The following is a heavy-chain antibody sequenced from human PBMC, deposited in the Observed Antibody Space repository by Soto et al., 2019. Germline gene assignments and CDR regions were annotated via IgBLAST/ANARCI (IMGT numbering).Heavy chain of an antibody. V-gene: IGHV1-3*01. CDR1: GYTFNSYA. Sequence: ASVKVSCKASGYTFNSYAMNWVRQAPGQRLEWMGWINAGNGNTKYSQKFQGRVTITRDTSASTAYMELSSLRSEDTAVYYYARDPGYSYGYNWGQGTLVTVSA. J-gene: IGHJ4*02. CDR2: INAGNGNT. CDR3: ARDPGYSYGYN. D-gene: IGHD5-18*01.